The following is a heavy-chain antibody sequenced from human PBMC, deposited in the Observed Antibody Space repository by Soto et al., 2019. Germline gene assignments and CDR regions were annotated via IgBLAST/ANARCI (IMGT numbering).Heavy chain of an antibody. CDR2: ISGSGGST. CDR3: AKLSWGEDDGMDV. CDR1: GFTFSSYA. Sequence: EVQLLESGGGLVQPGGSLRLSCAASGFTFSSYAMSWVRQAPGKGLEWVSAISGSGGSTYYADSVKGRFTISRDNSTNTLHLQMNSLRAEDTAVYYCAKLSWGEDDGMDVWGQGTTVTVSS. V-gene: IGHV3-23*01. J-gene: IGHJ6*02. D-gene: IGHD3-16*01.